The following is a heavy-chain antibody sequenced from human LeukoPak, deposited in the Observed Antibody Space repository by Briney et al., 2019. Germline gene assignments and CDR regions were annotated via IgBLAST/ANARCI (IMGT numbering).Heavy chain of an antibody. D-gene: IGHD3-10*01. CDR2: ISGSGIST. V-gene: IGHV3-23*01. CDR1: GFTFSTYA. J-gene: IGHJ6*03. CDR3: ARSPAGANYYLDV. Sequence: GGSLRLSCAASGFTFSTYAMSWVRQAPGKGLEWVSGISGSGISTYYADPVKGRFTISRDNSKNTLYLQMNSLRAEEAAVYYCARSPAGANYYLDVWGKGTTVTISS.